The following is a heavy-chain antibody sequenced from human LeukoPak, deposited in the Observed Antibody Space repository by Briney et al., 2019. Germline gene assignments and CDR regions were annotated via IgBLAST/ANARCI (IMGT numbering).Heavy chain of an antibody. D-gene: IGHD1-26*01. CDR3: AKDGQVGAIGYFDY. V-gene: IGHV3-33*03. CDR1: GFIFSTYG. J-gene: IGHJ4*02. Sequence: GRSLRLSCAASGFIFSTYGMHWVRQAPGKGLEWVAAVWSGGNNKYYSDSVKGRFTISRDNSKNTLYLQMNSLSAEDTAVYYCAKDGQVGAIGYFDYRGQGTLVTVSS. CDR2: VWSGGNNK.